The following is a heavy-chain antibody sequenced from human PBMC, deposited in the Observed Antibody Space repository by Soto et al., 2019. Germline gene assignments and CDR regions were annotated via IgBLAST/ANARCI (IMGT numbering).Heavy chain of an antibody. CDR2: ISGNSGST. D-gene: IGHD1-26*01. Sequence: GSLRLSCAASGFTFSTYAMNWVRQAPGKGLEWVSGISGNSGSTYYADSVKGRFTISRDNSKNTLYLQINSLRAEDADVYYCAKSVGVYFYYYAMDVWGQGTTVTVSS. CDR1: GFTFSTYA. V-gene: IGHV3-23*01. CDR3: AKSVGVYFYYYAMDV. J-gene: IGHJ6*02.